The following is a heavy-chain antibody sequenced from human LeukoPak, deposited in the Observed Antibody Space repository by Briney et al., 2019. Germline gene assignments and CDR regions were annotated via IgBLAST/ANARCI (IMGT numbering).Heavy chain of an antibody. V-gene: IGHV3-48*02. J-gene: IGHJ4*02. Sequence: GGSLRLSCAASGFTFSTYNMNWVRQAPGKGLEWVSYISTSSSTIYYADSVKGRFTISRDNAKNSLYLQMNSLRDEDTAVYYCARVMVQGVTIKYYFDSWGQGTLVTVSS. D-gene: IGHD3-10*01. CDR1: GFTFSTYN. CDR3: ARVMVQGVTIKYYFDS. CDR2: ISTSSSTI.